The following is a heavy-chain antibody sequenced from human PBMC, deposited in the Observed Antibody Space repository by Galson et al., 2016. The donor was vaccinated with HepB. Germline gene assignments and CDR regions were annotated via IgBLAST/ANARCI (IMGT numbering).Heavy chain of an antibody. CDR2: IFYSGST. J-gene: IGHJ4*02. CDR1: GGSIRSTDNY. V-gene: IGHV4-39*01. D-gene: IGHD2/OR15-2a*01. Sequence: SETLSLTCNVSGGSIRSTDNYWGWIRQPPGKGLEWIGSIFYSGSTNHNPSLKSRVTMSVDTSKKQFSLRLTSVTAADTAVYFCARHLHFGSPSHFYLWGQGTLVTVSS. CDR3: ARHLHFGSPSHFYL.